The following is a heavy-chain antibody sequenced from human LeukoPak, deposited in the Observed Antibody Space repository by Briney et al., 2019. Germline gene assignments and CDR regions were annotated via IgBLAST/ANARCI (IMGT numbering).Heavy chain of an antibody. J-gene: IGHJ3*02. CDR2: VYYNGDT. CDR3: AGRSGSWLSAFDI. D-gene: IGHD3-10*01. Sequence: SETLSLTCTVSGXSISSSTFYWGWIRQPPGKGLEWMGSVYYNGDTYYNPSLRRRVTISIDTSKNQFSLKVTSVTAADTAVYYCAGRSGSWLSAFDIWGQGTVVTVSS. V-gene: IGHV4-39*01. CDR1: GXSISSSTFY.